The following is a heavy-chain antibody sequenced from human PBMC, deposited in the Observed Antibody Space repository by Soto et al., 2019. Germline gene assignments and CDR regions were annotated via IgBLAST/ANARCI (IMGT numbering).Heavy chain of an antibody. CDR1: GGSISSYY. J-gene: IGHJ5*02. D-gene: IGHD5-18*01. V-gene: IGHV4-59*01. CDR3: ASEYSYGLGTNWFDP. CDR2: IYYSGST. Sequence: PSETLSLTCTVSGGSISSYYWSWIRQPPGKGLEWIGYIYYSGSTNYNPSLKSRVTISVDTSKNQFSLKLSSVTAADTAVYYCASEYSYGLGTNWFDPWGQGTLVTVSS.